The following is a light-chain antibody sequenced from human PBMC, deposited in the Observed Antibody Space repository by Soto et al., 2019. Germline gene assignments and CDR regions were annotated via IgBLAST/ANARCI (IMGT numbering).Light chain of an antibody. Sequence: EIVLTQSPGTLSLYTGERSTLSCRASQSVRNSLLAWYQQKPGQPPRLLIYESSTRATGFPDRFSGSGSGTDFTLTSARLEPEDFAVYYCQQYSKMPRTFGQGTKVDIK. CDR1: QSVRNSL. CDR3: QQYSKMPRT. CDR2: ESS. V-gene: IGKV3-20*01. J-gene: IGKJ1*01.